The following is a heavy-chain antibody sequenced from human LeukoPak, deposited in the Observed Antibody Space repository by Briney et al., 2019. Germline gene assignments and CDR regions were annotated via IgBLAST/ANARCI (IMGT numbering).Heavy chain of an antibody. D-gene: IGHD2-15*01. Sequence: PGGSLRLSCAASGFTFSSYGMHWVRQAPGKGLEWVAFIRYDGSNKYYADSVKGRFTIPRDNSKNTLYLQMNSLRAEDTAVYYCAKDLYCSGGSCYSSYMDVWGKGTTVTVSS. CDR3: AKDLYCSGGSCYSSYMDV. V-gene: IGHV3-30*02. CDR1: GFTFSSYG. CDR2: IRYDGSNK. J-gene: IGHJ6*03.